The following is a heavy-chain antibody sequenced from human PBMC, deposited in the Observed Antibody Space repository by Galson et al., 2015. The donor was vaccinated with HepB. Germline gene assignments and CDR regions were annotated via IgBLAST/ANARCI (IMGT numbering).Heavy chain of an antibody. CDR1: GYTFTSYD. CDR2: MNPNSGNT. V-gene: IGHV1-8*01. CDR3: ARNVVVPAAVDY. Sequence: SVKVSCKASGYTFTSYDINWVRQATGQGLEWMGWMNPNSGNTGYARKFQGRVTMTRNTSISTAYMELSSVTAADTAVYYCARNVVVPAAVDYWGQGTLVTVSS. D-gene: IGHD2-2*01. J-gene: IGHJ4*02.